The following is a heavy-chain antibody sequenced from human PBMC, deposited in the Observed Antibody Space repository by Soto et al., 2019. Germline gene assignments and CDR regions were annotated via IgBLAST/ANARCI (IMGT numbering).Heavy chain of an antibody. D-gene: IGHD3-3*01. CDR2: INHSGTT. Sequence: ETLSLTCAVXGGSFSSYQWSWIRQTPGQGLEWIGEINHSGTTNYNPSFKSRVTLSVDTSKKEFSLKVTSVSAADTAIYYCARGWRFDPWGQGTLVTVSS. V-gene: IGHV4-34*01. CDR3: ARGWRFDP. CDR1: GGSFSSYQ. J-gene: IGHJ5*02.